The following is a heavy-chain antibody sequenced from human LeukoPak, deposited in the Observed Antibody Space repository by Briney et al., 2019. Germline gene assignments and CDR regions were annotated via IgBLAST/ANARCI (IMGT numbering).Heavy chain of an antibody. D-gene: IGHD3-10*01. CDR1: GYTFTGYY. CDR2: INPNSGGT. J-gene: IGHJ4*02. CDR3: AREETGSGSYDY. V-gene: IGHV1-2*02. Sequence: ASVKVSCKASGYTFTGYYMHWVRQAPGQGLEWMGWINPNSGGTNYAQKFRGRVTMTRDTSISTTYLELSRLRSDDTAMYYCAREETGSGSYDYWGQGTLVTVSS.